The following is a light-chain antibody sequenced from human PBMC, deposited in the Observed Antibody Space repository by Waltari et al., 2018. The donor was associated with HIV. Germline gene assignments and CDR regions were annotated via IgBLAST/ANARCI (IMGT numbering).Light chain of an antibody. CDR2: QDT. CDR3: QAWDSSTCV. J-gene: IGLJ2*01. CDR1: KFGDKY. Sequence: SYDLTQPPSVSVSPGQPANITCPGDKFGDKYACWYQRKPGQSPVLVIYQDTKRPSGIPERFSGSNSGNTASLTISGTQAMDEADYYCQAWDSSTCVFGGGTKLTVL. V-gene: IGLV3-1*01.